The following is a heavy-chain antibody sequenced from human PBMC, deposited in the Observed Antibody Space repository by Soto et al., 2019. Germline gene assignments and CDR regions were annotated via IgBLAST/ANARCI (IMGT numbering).Heavy chain of an antibody. CDR1: GFTFSSHA. V-gene: IGHV3-33*01. CDR2: IWFEGSNQ. J-gene: IGHJ4*02. D-gene: IGHD4-17*01. Sequence: QVQLVESGGGVVQPGRSLRLSCAASGFTFSSHAMHWVRQTPGKGLEWVAIIWFEGSNQYYADSVKGRFTISRDNSNNTLYLQMNSLRAEDTGVYYCARDRNYGGNSPHFDYWGQGILVTVSS. CDR3: ARDRNYGGNSPHFDY.